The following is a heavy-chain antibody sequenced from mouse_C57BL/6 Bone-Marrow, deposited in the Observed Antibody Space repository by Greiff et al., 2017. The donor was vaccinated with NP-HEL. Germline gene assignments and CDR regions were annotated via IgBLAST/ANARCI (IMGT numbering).Heavy chain of an antibody. J-gene: IGHJ4*01. CDR3: TTGGSSPYAMDY. V-gene: IGHV1-64*01. CDR1: GYTFTSYW. D-gene: IGHD1-1*01. Sequence: QVQLQQPGAELVKPGASVKLSCKASGYTFTSYWMHWVKQRPGQGLEWIGMIHPNSGSTNYNEKFKSKATLTVDKSSSTAYMQLSSLTSEDSAVYYCTTGGSSPYAMDYWGQGTSVTVSS. CDR2: IHPNSGST.